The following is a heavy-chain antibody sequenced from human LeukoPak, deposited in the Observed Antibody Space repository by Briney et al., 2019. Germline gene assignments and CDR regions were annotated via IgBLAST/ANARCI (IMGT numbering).Heavy chain of an antibody. Sequence: SVKVSCKASGGTFSSYAISWVRQAPGQGLEWMGGIIPIFGTANYAQKFQGRVTITADKSTSTAYMELSSLRSDDTAVYYCARDRGDGGYYDSSGYYPTPNFDYWGQGTLVTVSS. V-gene: IGHV1-69*06. D-gene: IGHD3-22*01. J-gene: IGHJ4*02. CDR1: GGTFSSYA. CDR2: IIPIFGTA. CDR3: ARDRGDGGYYDSSGYYPTPNFDY.